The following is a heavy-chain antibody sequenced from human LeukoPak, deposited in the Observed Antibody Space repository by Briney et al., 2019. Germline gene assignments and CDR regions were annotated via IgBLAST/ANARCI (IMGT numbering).Heavy chain of an antibody. D-gene: IGHD3-9*01. Sequence: SGGSRRLSCAASGFTLSSYAMHWVRQAPGKGLEYVSAISSNGGSTYYANSVKGRFTISRDNSKNTLYLQMGSLRAEDMAVYYCARDRESYYDILTGQIGTAYFDYWGQGTLVTVSS. V-gene: IGHV3-64*01. J-gene: IGHJ4*02. CDR1: GFTLSSYA. CDR2: ISSNGGST. CDR3: ARDRESYYDILTGQIGTAYFDY.